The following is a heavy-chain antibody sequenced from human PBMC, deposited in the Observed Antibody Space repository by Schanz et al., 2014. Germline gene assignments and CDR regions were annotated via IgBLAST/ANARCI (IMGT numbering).Heavy chain of an antibody. J-gene: IGHJ3*02. CDR1: GFAFSSHD. Sequence: EVQLVESGGGLVQPGGSLRLSCVASGFAFSSHDMHWVRQVTGKGLQWVSAIHSTGETYYPDSVQGRFTISRDNSKNTVYLQMNSLRSEDTALYYCAKLGQDTNGAFDIWGQGTRXTVSS. CDR2: IHSTGET. D-gene: IGHD2-8*01. V-gene: IGHV3-13*01. CDR3: AKLGQDTNGAFDI.